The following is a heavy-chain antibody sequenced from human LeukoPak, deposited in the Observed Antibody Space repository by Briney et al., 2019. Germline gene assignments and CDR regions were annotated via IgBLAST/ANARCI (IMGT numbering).Heavy chain of an antibody. V-gene: IGHV4-61*02. CDR2: IYTSGST. D-gene: IGHD3-10*01. Sequence: SETLSLTCTVSGGSISSGSYYWSWIRQPAGKGLEWIGRIYTSGSTNYNPSLKSRVTISVDTSKNQFSLKLSSVTAADTAVYYCARDRRFGELGDYWGQGTLVTVSS. CDR3: ARDRRFGELGDY. J-gene: IGHJ4*02. CDR1: GGSISSGSYY.